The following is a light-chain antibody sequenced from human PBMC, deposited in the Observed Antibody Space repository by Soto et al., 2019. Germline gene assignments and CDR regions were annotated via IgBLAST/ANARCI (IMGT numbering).Light chain of an antibody. V-gene: IGLV1-44*01. CDR3: ATWDDSLYGMA. CDR2: TND. CDR1: SSNIGRNP. J-gene: IGLJ2*01. Sequence: QSVLTQPPSASGTPGQRVTISCSGGSSNIGRNPVNWYLQLPGTAPKLLIYTNDRRPSGVPDRVSASKSGTSASLTISGLQSEDEADHYCATWDDSLYGMAFGGGTQLTVL.